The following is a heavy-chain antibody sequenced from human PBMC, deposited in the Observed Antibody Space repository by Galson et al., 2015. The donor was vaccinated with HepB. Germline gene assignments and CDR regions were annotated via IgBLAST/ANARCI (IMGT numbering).Heavy chain of an antibody. V-gene: IGHV3-66*01. CDR2: IYSGGST. J-gene: IGHJ6*03. D-gene: IGHD2-15*01. Sequence: SLRLSCAASGFTVSRNYMSWVRQAPGKGLEWVSVIYSGGSTYYADSVKGRFTISRDNSKNTLYLQMNSLRAEDTAVYYCARGGGSAPFGYYYMDVWGKGTTVTVSS. CDR3: ARGGGSAPFGYYYMDV. CDR1: GFTVSRNY.